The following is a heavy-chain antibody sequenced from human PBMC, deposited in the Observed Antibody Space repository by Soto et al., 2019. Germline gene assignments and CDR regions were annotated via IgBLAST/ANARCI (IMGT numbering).Heavy chain of an antibody. V-gene: IGHV4-39*01. D-gene: IGHD3-3*01. J-gene: IGHJ5*02. CDR3: ARRGYDFWSGYSQGLFDP. Sequence: SETLSLTCTVSGGSTSSSSYYWGWIRQPPGKGLEWIGSIYYSGSTYYNPSLKSRVTISVDTSKNQFSLKLSSATAADTAVYYCARRGYDFWSGYSQGLFDPWGQGTLVTVSS. CDR1: GGSTSSSSYY. CDR2: IYYSGST.